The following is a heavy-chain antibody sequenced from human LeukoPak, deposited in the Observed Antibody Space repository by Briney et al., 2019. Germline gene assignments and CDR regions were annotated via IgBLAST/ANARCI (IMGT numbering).Heavy chain of an antibody. CDR3: AKGYCSGGSCLFDY. CDR2: ISSSGSTI. V-gene: IGHV3-48*03. CDR1: GFTFSSYE. D-gene: IGHD2-15*01. Sequence: PGGSLRLSCAASGFTFSSYEMNWVRQAPGKGLEWVSYISSSGSTIYYADSVKGRFTISRDNAKNSLYLQMNSLRAEDTAGYYCAKGYCSGGSCLFDYWGQGTLVTVSS. J-gene: IGHJ4*02.